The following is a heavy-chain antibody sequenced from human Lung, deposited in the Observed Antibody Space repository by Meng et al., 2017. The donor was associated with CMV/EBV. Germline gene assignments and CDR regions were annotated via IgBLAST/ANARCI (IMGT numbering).Heavy chain of an antibody. CDR2: VRHDGTNK. Sequence: SXKISXAAARFTFDTYGMHWLRQTPGRGLEWVSFVRHDGTNKFYGDSVKGRFTISRDNSKNTAYLEMNSLRPEATAVYYCAKDELLFGGANAYFAYWGQGTXVPVAS. J-gene: IGHJ4*02. D-gene: IGHD3-16*01. CDR3: AKDELLFGGANAYFAY. V-gene: IGHV3-30*02. CDR1: RFTFDTYG.